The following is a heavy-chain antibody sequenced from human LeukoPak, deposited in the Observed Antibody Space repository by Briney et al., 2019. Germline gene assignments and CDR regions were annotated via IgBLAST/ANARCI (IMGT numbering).Heavy chain of an antibody. J-gene: IGHJ6*02. V-gene: IGHV3-48*03. CDR1: GFTFSSYE. Sequence: PGGSLRLSCAASGFTFSSYEMNWVRQAPGKGLEWVSYISSSGSTIYYADSVKGRFTISRDNAKNSLYLQMNSLRAEDTAVYYCARDYPPYFLYDSSGYYRPGGMDVWGQGTTVTVSS. CDR3: ARDYPPYFLYDSSGYYRPGGMDV. D-gene: IGHD3-22*01. CDR2: ISSSGSTI.